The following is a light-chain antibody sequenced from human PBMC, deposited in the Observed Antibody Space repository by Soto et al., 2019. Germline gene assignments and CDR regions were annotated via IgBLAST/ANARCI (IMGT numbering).Light chain of an antibody. J-gene: IGKJ5*01. CDR3: QQYGSTPIT. CDR2: DAS. V-gene: IGKV3-20*01. CDR1: QSVSSSY. Sequence: IVLTQSPGTLSLSPGERATLSCRASQSVSSSYLAWYQQRPGQAPRLLIYDASSRATGIPDRFSGSGFGTDFTLTISRLEPEDFAVYYCQQYGSTPITFGQGTRLEIK.